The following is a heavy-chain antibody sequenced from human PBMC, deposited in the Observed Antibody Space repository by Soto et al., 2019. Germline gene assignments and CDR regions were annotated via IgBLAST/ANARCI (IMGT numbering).Heavy chain of an antibody. V-gene: IGHV1-69*02. CDR3: ARGARIGSSWSNWFDP. Sequence: QVQLVQSGAEVKKPESSVKVSCKASGGTFSSYTISWVRQAPGQGLEWMGRIIPILGIANYAQKFQGRVTITADKSTSTAYMELSSLGAEDTAVYYCARGARIGSSWSNWFDPWGQGTLVTVSS. CDR1: GGTFSSYT. J-gene: IGHJ5*02. CDR2: IIPILGIA. D-gene: IGHD6-13*01.